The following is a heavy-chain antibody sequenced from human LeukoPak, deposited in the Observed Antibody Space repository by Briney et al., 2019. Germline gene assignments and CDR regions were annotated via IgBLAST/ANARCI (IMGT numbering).Heavy chain of an antibody. J-gene: IGHJ2*01. CDR2: IYYSGST. V-gene: IGHV4-59*08. CDR1: GGSISSYY. Sequence: SETLSLTCTVSGGSISSYYWSWIRQPPGKGLEWIGYIYYSGSTNYNPSLKSRVTISVDTSKNQFSLKLSSVTAADAAVYYCARRSLIRGWYFDLWGRGTLVTVSS. CDR3: ARRSLIRGWYFDL. D-gene: IGHD6-25*01.